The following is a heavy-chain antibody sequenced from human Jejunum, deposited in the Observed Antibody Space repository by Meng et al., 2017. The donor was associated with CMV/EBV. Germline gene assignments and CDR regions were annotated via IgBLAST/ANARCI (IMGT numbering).Heavy chain of an antibody. D-gene: IGHD2-8*02. Sequence: LKMSGEASGFTVGISNMIWVRQAPGKGLERVSHVNPDGTTTTYADSVKGRFTISRDNAKNTLYLQMNSLRAEDTAVYYCVRSGGTLDYWGQGTLVTVSS. CDR3: VRSGGTLDY. CDR1: GFTVGISN. CDR2: VNPDGTTT. V-gene: IGHV3-74*01. J-gene: IGHJ4*02.